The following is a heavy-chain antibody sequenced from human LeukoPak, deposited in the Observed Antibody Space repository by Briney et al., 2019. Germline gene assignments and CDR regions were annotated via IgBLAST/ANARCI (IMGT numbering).Heavy chain of an antibody. J-gene: IGHJ4*02. V-gene: IGHV4-39*01. CDR3: ARVRYYFDY. CDR1: GGSISSSSYY. CDR2: IYYSGST. Sequence: SETLSLTCTVSGGSISSSSYYWGWIRQPPGKGLEWIGSIYYSGSTYCNPSLKSRVTISVDTSKNQFSLKLGSVTAADTAVYYCARVRYYFDYWGQGTLVTVSS.